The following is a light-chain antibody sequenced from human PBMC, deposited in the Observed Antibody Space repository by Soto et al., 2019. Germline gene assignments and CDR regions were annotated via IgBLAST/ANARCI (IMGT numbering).Light chain of an antibody. J-gene: IGKJ2*01. Sequence: EILLTQSPGTLSLSPGERATLSCRASQSVRNSYLAWYQQKPGQAPRLLIYGASGRATGIPDRFSGSGSGTNFTLTISRLEPEEFAVYYCQKYGSSPSTFGQRTKLEI. V-gene: IGKV3-20*01. CDR2: GAS. CDR3: QKYGSSPST. CDR1: QSVRNSY.